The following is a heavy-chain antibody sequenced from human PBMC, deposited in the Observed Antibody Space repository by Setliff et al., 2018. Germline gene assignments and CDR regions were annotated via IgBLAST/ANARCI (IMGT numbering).Heavy chain of an antibody. Sequence: GGSLRLSCAASGFTFGDFAMTWVRQAPGKGLEWVSGIGGRGISTYYADSVKGRFIISRDNSENTLYLQMNSLRAEDTAVYYCAKSQDIDYWGQGTLVTVSS. V-gene: IGHV3-23*01. J-gene: IGHJ4*02. CDR1: GFTFGDFA. CDR3: AKSQDIDY. CDR2: IGGRGIST.